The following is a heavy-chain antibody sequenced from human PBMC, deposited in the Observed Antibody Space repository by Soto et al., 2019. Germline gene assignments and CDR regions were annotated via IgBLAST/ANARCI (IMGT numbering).Heavy chain of an antibody. V-gene: IGHV3-15*01. J-gene: IGHJ5*02. CDR3: AKDKAGQGPPNNFYP. Sequence: GGSLRLSCAASGFTFSNAWMTWVRQAPGKGLEWVGRIKSKTDGGTTDYAAPVKGRFTISRDDSKNTLYVQMNSLKTEDTAVYYCAKDKAGQGPPNNFYPWGQGTLVTVSS. D-gene: IGHD3-3*01. CDR1: GFTFSNAW. CDR2: IKSKTDGGTT.